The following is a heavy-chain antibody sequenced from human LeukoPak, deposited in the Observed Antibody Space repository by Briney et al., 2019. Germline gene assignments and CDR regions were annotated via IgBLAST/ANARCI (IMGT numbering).Heavy chain of an antibody. V-gene: IGHV3-11*05. CDR1: GFTFSDYY. Sequence: GGSLRLSCAASGFTFSDYYMSWIRQAPGKGLEWVXXXXSSRSDTKYADSVKGRFTISRDNAKNSLYLQMNSLRAEDTAVYYCARDRLWEVGATPYFAYWGQGTLVTVSS. J-gene: IGHJ4*02. D-gene: IGHD1-26*01. CDR2: XXSSRSDT. CDR3: ARDRLWEVGATPYFAY.